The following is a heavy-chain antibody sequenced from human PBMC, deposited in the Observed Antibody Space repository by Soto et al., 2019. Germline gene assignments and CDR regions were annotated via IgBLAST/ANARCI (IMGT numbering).Heavy chain of an antibody. D-gene: IGHD3-3*01. CDR3: ARSTLRVVTTNWFDP. J-gene: IGHJ5*02. Sequence: GASVKVSCKASGYTFTSYAMHWVHQAPGQRLEWMGWINAGNGNTKYSQKFQGRVTITRDTSASTAYMELSSLRSEDTAVYYCARSTLRVVTTNWFDPWGQXTLVTVSS. V-gene: IGHV1-3*01. CDR2: INAGNGNT. CDR1: GYTFTSYA.